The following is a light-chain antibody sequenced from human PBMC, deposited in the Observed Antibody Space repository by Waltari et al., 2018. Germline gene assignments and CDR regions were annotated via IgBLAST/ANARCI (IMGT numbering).Light chain of an antibody. CDR2: DVS. CDR1: NSDVGDYNN. Sequence: QSALTQPASVSGSPGQSITISCTGTNSDVGDYNNVSWYQQHPGKAPKLMIYDVSNWPSGVSNRFSGSKSGNTASLTISGLRAEDEADYYCSSYTSSSTLNYVFGTGTKVTVL. J-gene: IGLJ1*01. V-gene: IGLV2-14*03. CDR3: SSYTSSSTLNYV.